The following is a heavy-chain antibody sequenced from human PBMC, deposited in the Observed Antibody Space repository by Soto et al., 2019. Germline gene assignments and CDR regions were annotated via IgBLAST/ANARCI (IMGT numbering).Heavy chain of an antibody. CDR2: IIPIFGTA. Sequence: SVKVSCKASGGTFSSYAISWVRQAPGQGLEWMGGIIPIFGTANYAQKFQGRVTNTADESTSTAYMELSSLRSEDTAVYYCAGRPAGDTVMFPPLGGVDYGGQGPRVTVSS. J-gene: IGHJ4*02. D-gene: IGHD5-18*01. V-gene: IGHV1-69*13. CDR3: AGRPAGDTVMFPPLGGVDY. CDR1: GGTFSSYA.